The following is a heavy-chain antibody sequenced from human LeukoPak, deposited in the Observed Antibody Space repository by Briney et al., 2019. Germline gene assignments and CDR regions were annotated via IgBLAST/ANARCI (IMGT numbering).Heavy chain of an antibody. CDR1: GGTFSSYS. V-gene: IGHV1-69*13. Sequence: SVKVSCKAFGGTFSSYSISWVRQAPGQGLEWMGGIIPIFDTADYAQKFQGRVTITADESTSTAYMELSSLRSEDTAVFYCARISLGAIWGYYYGMDVWGQGTTVTVSS. J-gene: IGHJ6*02. D-gene: IGHD1-26*01. CDR3: ARISLGAIWGYYYGMDV. CDR2: IIPIFDTA.